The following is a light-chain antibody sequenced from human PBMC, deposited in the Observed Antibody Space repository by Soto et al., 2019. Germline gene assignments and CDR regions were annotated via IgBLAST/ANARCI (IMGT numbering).Light chain of an antibody. CDR1: QSISNF. V-gene: IGKV1-39*01. J-gene: IGKJ4*01. Sequence: DIQMTQSPSSLSASVGDRVTITCRASQSISNFVNWYQQKPGKAPKLLIYAASSLQSGVPSRFSGSGSGTDFTLTISSLQPEDFATYSCQHSNSTPLTFGGGTKVEIK. CDR3: QHSNSTPLT. CDR2: AAS.